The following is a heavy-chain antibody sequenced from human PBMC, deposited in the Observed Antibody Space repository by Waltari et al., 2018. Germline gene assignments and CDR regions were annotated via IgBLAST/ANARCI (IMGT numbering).Heavy chain of an antibody. CDR3: AKRGGTGTVAVGGIHCDH. V-gene: IGHV3-23*05. J-gene: IGHJ4*02. Sequence: QAPGKGLEWVSSVYCSGRKAYDVDSVKCRFTISKANSKNTVYLEMNSLRVEDTATYYGAKRGGTGTVAVGGIHCDHWGQGTLVTVSS. D-gene: IGHD1-26*01. CDR2: VYCSGRKA.